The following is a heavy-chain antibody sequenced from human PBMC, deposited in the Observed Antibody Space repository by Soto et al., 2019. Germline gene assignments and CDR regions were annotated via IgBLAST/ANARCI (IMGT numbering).Heavy chain of an antibody. CDR3: AIHNYYGSGSYYNGCDY. Sequence: QVQLVQSGAEVKKPGSSVKVSCKASGGTFSSYAISWVRQAPGQGLEWMGGIIPIFGTANYAQKFQGRVTITADESTSTAYMELSSLRSEDTAVYYCAIHNYYGSGSYYNGCDYWGQGTLVTVSS. V-gene: IGHV1-69*01. CDR1: GGTFSSYA. CDR2: IIPIFGTA. D-gene: IGHD3-10*01. J-gene: IGHJ4*02.